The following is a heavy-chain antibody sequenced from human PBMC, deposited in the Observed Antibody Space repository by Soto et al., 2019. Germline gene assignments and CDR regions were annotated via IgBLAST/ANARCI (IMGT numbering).Heavy chain of an antibody. CDR3: ARDDRGAKDY. Sequence: GASVKVSCKASGYTFTSYYMHWVRQAPGQGLEWMGIINPSGGSTSYAQKFQGRVTMTRDTSTSTAYMELRSLRSDDTAVYYCARDDRGAKDYWGQGTLVTVSS. CDR1: GYTFTSYY. V-gene: IGHV1-46*01. J-gene: IGHJ4*02. D-gene: IGHD1-26*01. CDR2: INPSGGST.